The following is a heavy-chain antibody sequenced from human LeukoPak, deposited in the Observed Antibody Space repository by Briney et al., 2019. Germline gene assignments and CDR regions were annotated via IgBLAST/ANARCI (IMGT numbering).Heavy chain of an antibody. CDR2: IYYSGRT. J-gene: IGHJ5*02. V-gene: IGHV4-59*12. D-gene: IGHD2-2*01. Sequence: SETLSLTCTVSGASISSYYWSWIRQSPGKGLEWIGYIYYSGRTNYNPSLKSRVTISVDTSKNQFSLKLSSVTAADTAVYYCARDFIGGYCSSTSCYYNWFDPWGQGNLVTVSS. CDR1: GASISSYY. CDR3: ARDFIGGYCSSTSCYYNWFDP.